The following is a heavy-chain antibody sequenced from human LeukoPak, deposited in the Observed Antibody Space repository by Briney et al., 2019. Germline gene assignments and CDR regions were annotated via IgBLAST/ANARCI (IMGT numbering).Heavy chain of an antibody. CDR2: IYHSGST. Sequence: SETLSLTCTVSGGSISSYYWSWIRQPPGKGLEWIGYIYHSGSTNYNPSIKSRVTITVDTSKYLFSLKLSSENAADTDVYYCARHVYDSSGYYWDIESLYFCRWGPSALVTVSS. V-gene: IGHV4-59*08. D-gene: IGHD3-22*01. J-gene: IGHJ2*01. CDR1: GGSISSYY. CDR3: ARHVYDSSGYYWDIESLYFCR.